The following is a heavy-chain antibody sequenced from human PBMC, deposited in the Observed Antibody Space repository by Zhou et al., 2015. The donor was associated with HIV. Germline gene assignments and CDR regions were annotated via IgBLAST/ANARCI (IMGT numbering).Heavy chain of an antibody. CDR3: ARVLSGYDFLGGMDV. CDR1: GGSFTYNA. V-gene: IGHV1-69*01. D-gene: IGHD5-12*01. CDR2: TIPILGAT. Sequence: QVQLVQSGAEVKKPGSSVKVSCKASGGSFTYNAINWLRQAPGQGLEWLGGTIPILGATNYAQKFQGRVTITADESMSTAYMELSSLRSVDTAVYYCARVLSGYDFLGGMDVWGQGTTVTV. J-gene: IGHJ6*02.